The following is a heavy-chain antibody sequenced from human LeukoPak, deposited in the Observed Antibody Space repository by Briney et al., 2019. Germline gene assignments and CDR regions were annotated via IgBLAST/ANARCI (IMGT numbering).Heavy chain of an antibody. V-gene: IGHV1-2*06. CDR2: INPNSGGT. CDR1: GYTFTGYY. Sequence: ASVKVSCKASGYTFTGYYMHWVRQAPGQGLEWMGRINPNSGGTNYAQKFQGRVTMTRDTSISTAYMELSRLRSDDTAVYYCARDRASGYSSRLDAFDIWGQGTMVTVSS. CDR3: ARDRASGYSSRLDAFDI. D-gene: IGHD6-13*01. J-gene: IGHJ3*02.